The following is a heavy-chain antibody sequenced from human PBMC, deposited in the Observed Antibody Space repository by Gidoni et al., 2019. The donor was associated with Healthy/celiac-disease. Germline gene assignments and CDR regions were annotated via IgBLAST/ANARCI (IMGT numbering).Heavy chain of an antibody. CDR1: GGSLSSSSYY. J-gene: IGHJ6*02. CDR3: AREELRFLEWSSGDV. V-gene: IGHV4-39*02. CDR2: IDYSGST. D-gene: IGHD3-3*01. Sequence: QLQLQESGPGLVKPSETLSLTRTVSGGSLSSSSYYWGWIRQPPGKGLEWIGSIDYSGSTYYNPALKRRVTISVETTKNQFSLKLRSVTAADTAVYYCAREELRFLEWSSGDVWGQGTTVTVSS.